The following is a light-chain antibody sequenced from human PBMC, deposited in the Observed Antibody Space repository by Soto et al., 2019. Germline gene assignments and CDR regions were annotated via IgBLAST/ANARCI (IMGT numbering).Light chain of an antibody. CDR2: TNN. CDR1: SSNIGSNI. Sequence: QSVLTQPPSASGTPGQRVTISCSGSSSNIGSNIVNWYQQVPGKAPQLLIYTNNQRPSGVPDRFSGSKSGTSASLAISGLQSEDEADYYCAAWDDSLNGVVFGGGTKLTVL. V-gene: IGLV1-44*01. CDR3: AAWDDSLNGVV. J-gene: IGLJ2*01.